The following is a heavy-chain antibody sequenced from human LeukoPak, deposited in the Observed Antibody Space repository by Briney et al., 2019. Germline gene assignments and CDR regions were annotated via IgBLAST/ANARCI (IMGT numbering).Heavy chain of an antibody. CDR3: TRESGSYHGNDY. J-gene: IGHJ4*02. V-gene: IGHV1-2*06. CDR1: GYTFTGYY. CDR2: INPNNGAT. D-gene: IGHD1-26*01. Sequence: ASVKVSCKASGYTFTGYYMHWVRQAPGRGLEWMGRINPNNGATNYAQKLQGRVTITGDTSISTAYMELSGLRSDDTAVYYCTRESGSYHGNDYWGQGTLVTVSS.